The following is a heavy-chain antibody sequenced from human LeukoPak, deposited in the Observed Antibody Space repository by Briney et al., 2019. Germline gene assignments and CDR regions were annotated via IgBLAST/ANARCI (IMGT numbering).Heavy chain of an antibody. V-gene: IGHV4-39*01. CDR3: ARPRGNYYDSSGYYWDY. CDR2: IYYSGST. D-gene: IGHD3-22*01. Sequence: SETLSLACTVSGGSISSSGYYWDWIRQSPGKGLEWIGSIYYSGSTYYNPSLKSRVTISVDTSKNQFSLKLSSVTAADTAVYYCARPRGNYYDSSGYYWDYWGQGTLVTVSS. CDR1: GGSISSSGYY. J-gene: IGHJ4*02.